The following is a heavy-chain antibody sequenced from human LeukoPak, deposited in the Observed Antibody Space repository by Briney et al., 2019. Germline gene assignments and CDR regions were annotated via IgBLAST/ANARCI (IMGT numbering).Heavy chain of an antibody. V-gene: IGHV3-30*02. CDR2: IRYDGSNK. CDR1: GFTFSSYG. CDR3: AKELTTVTTVPFDY. D-gene: IGHD4-17*01. J-gene: IGHJ4*02. Sequence: GGSLRLSCAASGFTFSSYGMHWVRQAPGKGLEWVAFIRYDGSNKYYADSVKGRFTISRDNSKNTLYLQMNSLRAEDTAVYYCAKELTTVTTVPFDYWGQGTLVTVSS.